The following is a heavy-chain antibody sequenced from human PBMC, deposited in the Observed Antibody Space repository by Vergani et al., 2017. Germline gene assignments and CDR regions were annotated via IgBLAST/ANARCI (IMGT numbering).Heavy chain of an antibody. CDR2: IYPGDSAT. CDR3: VRLIMTTVTFVAFDI. J-gene: IGHJ3*02. D-gene: IGHD4-17*01. V-gene: IGHV5-51*01. Sequence: EVQLVQSGAEVKKPGESLKISCKGSGYSFTSYWIGWVRQMPGKGLEWMGIIYPGDSATRYSPSFQGQVTISADKSISTAYLQWSSLKASDTAMYYCVRLIMTTVTFVAFDIWGQGTMVTVSS. CDR1: GYSFTSYW.